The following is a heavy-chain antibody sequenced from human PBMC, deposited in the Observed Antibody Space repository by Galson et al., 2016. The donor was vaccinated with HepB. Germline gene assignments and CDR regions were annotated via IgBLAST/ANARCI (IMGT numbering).Heavy chain of an antibody. V-gene: IGHV3-30*04. CDR2: MSYDGTNK. D-gene: IGHD3-3*01. CDR1: GFTFSTYA. CDR3: ARGQGGITIFGVPSGGALDV. J-gene: IGHJ6*02. Sequence: SLRLSCAASGFTFSTYAMHWVRRAPGKGLEWVAIMSYDGTNKYYADSVKGRFTISRDNSKNTLYLQMNSLRTEDTAMYYCARGQGGITIFGVPSGGALDVWGQGTTVTVSS.